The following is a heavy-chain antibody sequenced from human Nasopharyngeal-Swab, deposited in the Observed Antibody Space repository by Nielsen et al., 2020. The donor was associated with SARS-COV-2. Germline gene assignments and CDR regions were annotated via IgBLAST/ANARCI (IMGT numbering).Heavy chain of an antibody. J-gene: IGHJ4*02. V-gene: IGHV1-18*01. CDR2: ISPYNGNT. Sequence: ASVKVSCKASGYTFPNYGIFWVRQAPGKGLECMGWISPYNGNTNYAQTVQGRVTMTTDTSTTTAYMELRSLRSDDTAVYYCARDPSGWGAYSDYWGQGTLVTVSS. CDR3: ARDPSGWGAYSDY. D-gene: IGHD6-19*01. CDR1: GYTFPNYG.